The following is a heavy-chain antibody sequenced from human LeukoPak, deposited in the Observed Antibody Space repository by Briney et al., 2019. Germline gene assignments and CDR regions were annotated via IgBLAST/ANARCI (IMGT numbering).Heavy chain of an antibody. CDR3: ARGAGWYDY. V-gene: IGHV4-59*11. CDR1: GGSISSHY. J-gene: IGHJ4*02. Sequence: SETLFLTFAVSGGSISSHYCSSLRQPPGEVLEWIAYIHYTWRTNHNPSLKGRVTISVDTSNSQFSLILNPVNAADTAVYYCARGAGWYDYWGQETLVTVSS. D-gene: IGHD6-19*01. CDR2: IHYTWRT.